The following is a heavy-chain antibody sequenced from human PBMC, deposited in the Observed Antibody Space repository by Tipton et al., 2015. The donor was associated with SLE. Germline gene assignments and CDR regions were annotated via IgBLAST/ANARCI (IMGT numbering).Heavy chain of an antibody. CDR3: ARMGLCTTTTCNEGAFDV. CDR1: GGSISSGGYY. J-gene: IGHJ3*01. D-gene: IGHD2-2*01. V-gene: IGHV4-31*03. Sequence: TLSLTCTVSGGSISSGGYYWSWIRQHPGKGLEWIGYIYYSGSTYYNPSLKSRVTMSVDTSKSQFSLKLTFVSAADTAIYYCARMGLCTTTTCNEGAFDVWGQGSMVTVSS. CDR2: IYYSGST.